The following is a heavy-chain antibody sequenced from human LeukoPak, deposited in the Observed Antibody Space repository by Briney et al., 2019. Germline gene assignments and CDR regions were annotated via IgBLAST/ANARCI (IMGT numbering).Heavy chain of an antibody. CDR3: ARIGVIGEYCSSTNCSSDAFDI. CDR2: IYPGDSDT. J-gene: IGHJ3*02. CDR1: GYSFTHYW. D-gene: IGHD2-2*01. Sequence: GESLKISCKGSGYSFTHYWIGWVREMPGKVLELMGIIYPGDSDTRYSPSFQGQVTISADKSINTAYLQWSSLKASDTAMYYCARIGVIGEYCSSTNCSSDAFDIWGQGTMVTVSS. V-gene: IGHV5-51*01.